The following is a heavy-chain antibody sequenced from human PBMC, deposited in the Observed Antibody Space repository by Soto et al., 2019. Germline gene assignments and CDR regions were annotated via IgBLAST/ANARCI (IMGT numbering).Heavy chain of an antibody. CDR1: GGSISSYY. CDR3: ARGRGLGVYYYGMDV. Sequence: QVQLQESGPGLVKPSETLSLTCTVSGGSISSYYWSWIRQPPGKGLEWIGYIYYSGSTNYNPSLQSRVTISVDTSKNQFSLKLSSVTAADTAVYYCARGRGLGVYYYGMDVWGQGTTVTVSS. J-gene: IGHJ6*02. D-gene: IGHD3-16*01. V-gene: IGHV4-59*01. CDR2: IYYSGST.